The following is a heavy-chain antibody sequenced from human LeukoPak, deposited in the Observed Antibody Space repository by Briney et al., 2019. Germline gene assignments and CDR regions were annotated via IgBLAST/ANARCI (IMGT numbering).Heavy chain of an antibody. CDR2: INPNSGGT. CDR1: GYTFTGYY. CDR3: ARDFRGLGTRGY. J-gene: IGHJ4*02. D-gene: IGHD6-13*01. V-gene: IGHV1-2*02. Sequence: AASVEVSCKASGYTFTGYYMHWVRQAPGQGLEWMGWINPNSGGTNYAQKFQGRVTMTRDTSISTAYMELSRLRSDDTAVYYCARDFRGLGTRGYWGQGTLVTVSS.